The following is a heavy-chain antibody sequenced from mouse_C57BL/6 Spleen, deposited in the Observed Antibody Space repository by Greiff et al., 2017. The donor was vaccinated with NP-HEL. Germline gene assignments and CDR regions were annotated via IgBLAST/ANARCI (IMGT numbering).Heavy chain of an antibody. D-gene: IGHD2-4*01. CDR2: INPNNGGT. CDR1: GYTFTDYN. V-gene: IGHV1-22*01. CDR3: AGYDYDAWFAY. J-gene: IGHJ3*01. Sequence: VQLQQSGPELVKPGASVKMSCKASGYTFTDYNMHWVKQSHGKSLEWIGYINPNNGGTSYNKKFKGKATLTVNKSSSTAYMELRSLTSEDSAVYYCAGYDYDAWFAYWGQGTLVTVSA.